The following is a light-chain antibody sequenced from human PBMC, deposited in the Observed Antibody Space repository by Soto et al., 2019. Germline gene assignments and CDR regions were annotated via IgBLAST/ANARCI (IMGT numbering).Light chain of an antibody. V-gene: IGKV1-5*03. CDR3: QQYKSYPVT. CDR1: QSISSW. Sequence: DIQMTQSPSTLSASVGDRVTITCRASQSISSWLAWYQQKPGKAPNFLIYKASSLESGVPSRFSGSGSGTEFTLTISSLQPYDFATYYCQQYKSYPVTFGGGTKVDIK. CDR2: KAS. J-gene: IGKJ4*01.